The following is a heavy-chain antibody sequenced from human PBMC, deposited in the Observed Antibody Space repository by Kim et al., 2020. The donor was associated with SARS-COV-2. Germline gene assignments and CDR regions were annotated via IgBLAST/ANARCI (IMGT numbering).Heavy chain of an antibody. J-gene: IGHJ5*02. CDR2: MNPNSGNT. D-gene: IGHD6-13*01. CDR3: ARDVRYSSSWYNSRYNWFDP. Sequence: ASVKVSCKASGYTFTSYDINWVRQATGQGLEWMGWMNPNSGNTGYAQKFQGRVTMTRNTSISTAYMELSSLRSEDTAVYYCARDVRYSSSWYNSRYNWFDPWGQGTLVTVSS. CDR1: GYTFTSYD. V-gene: IGHV1-8*01.